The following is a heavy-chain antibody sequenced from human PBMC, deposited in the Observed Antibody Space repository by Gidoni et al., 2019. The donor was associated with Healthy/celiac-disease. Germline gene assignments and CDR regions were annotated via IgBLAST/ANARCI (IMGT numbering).Heavy chain of an antibody. CDR2: ISGSGGST. CDR1: GFTFSSDA. V-gene: IGHV3-23*01. D-gene: IGHD6-19*01. J-gene: IGHJ4*02. Sequence: EVQLLESGGGLVQPGGSLRLSGPASGFTFSSDAMSWVRQAPGKGLEWVSAISGSGGSTYYADSVKGRFTISRDNSKNTLYLQMNSLRAEDTAVYYCAKTPGSVAGTERYYFDYWGQGTLVTVSS. CDR3: AKTPGSVAGTERYYFDY.